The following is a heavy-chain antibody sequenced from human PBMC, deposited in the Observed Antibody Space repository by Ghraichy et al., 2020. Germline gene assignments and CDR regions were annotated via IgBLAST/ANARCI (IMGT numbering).Heavy chain of an antibody. CDR2: IGSSGSPT. Sequence: GGSLRLSCAASGFTFSTYAMSWVRQAPGKGLEWVSVIGSSGSPTYYADSVKGRFSISRDNSKNTLYLQMNTLRAEDTAVYYCGKGVITNTGGLYDYWGQGTLVTVSS. D-gene: IGHD3-10*01. CDR3: GKGVITNTGGLYDY. V-gene: IGHV3-23*01. J-gene: IGHJ4*02. CDR1: GFTFSTYA.